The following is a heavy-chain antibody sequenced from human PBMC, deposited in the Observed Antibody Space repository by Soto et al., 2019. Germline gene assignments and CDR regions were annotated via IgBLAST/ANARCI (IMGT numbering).Heavy chain of an antibody. CDR3: ASPSRFGIWFGEFLFDY. Sequence: GGSLRLSCAASGFTFSSYWMHWVRQAPGKGLVWVSRINSDGSSTSYADSVKGRFTISRDNAKNTLYLQMNSLRAEDTAVYYCASPSRFGIWFGEFLFDYWGQGTLVTVSS. CDR1: GFTFSSYW. J-gene: IGHJ4*02. V-gene: IGHV3-74*01. CDR2: INSDGSST. D-gene: IGHD3-10*01.